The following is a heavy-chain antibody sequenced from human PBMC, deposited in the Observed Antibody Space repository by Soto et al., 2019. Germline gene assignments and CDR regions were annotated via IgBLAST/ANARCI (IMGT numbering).Heavy chain of an antibody. V-gene: IGHV4-59*01. Sequence: QVQLQVSAPGLVKPSETLSLTCTVSGDSISAYSWSWVRQPPGKGLEWIGNIHYNGNTKYNPSLKLLVTMSVDTSKNQFSLKLISVTAADTAKYFCAREGNLGRWLQPLDFWGQGTLVTVSS. J-gene: IGHJ4*02. CDR1: GDSISAYS. CDR2: IHYNGNT. D-gene: IGHD5-12*01. CDR3: AREGNLGRWLQPLDF.